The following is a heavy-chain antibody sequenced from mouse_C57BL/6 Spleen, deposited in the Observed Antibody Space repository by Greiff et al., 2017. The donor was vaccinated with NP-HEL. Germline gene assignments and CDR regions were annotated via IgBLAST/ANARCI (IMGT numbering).Heavy chain of an antibody. CDR1: GYAFSSSW. V-gene: IGHV1-82*01. CDR3: ARWNGDVAMDY. Sequence: VQLQQSGPELVKPGASVKISCKASGYAFSSSWMNWVKQRPGKGLEWIGRIYPGDGDTNYNGKFKGKATLTADKSSSTAYMQLSSLTSEDSAVYFCARWNGDVAMDYWGQGTSVTVSS. CDR2: IYPGDGDT. D-gene: IGHD4-1*01. J-gene: IGHJ4*01.